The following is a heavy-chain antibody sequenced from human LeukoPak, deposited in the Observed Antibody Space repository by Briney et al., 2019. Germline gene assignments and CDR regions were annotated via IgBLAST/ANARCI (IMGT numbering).Heavy chain of an antibody. D-gene: IGHD2-2*01. CDR1: VFTVSSNY. CDR2: IYSGGTT. V-gene: IGHV3-66*01. J-gene: IGHJ4*02. Sequence: PGGSLRLSCAASVFTVSSNYMSWVRQSPGKGLEWVSVIYSGGTTFYADSVKGRFTISRDNSKNTLYLQMDSLRAEDTAVYYCASGASSSLGSGYWGQGTLVTVSS. CDR3: ASGASSSLGSGY.